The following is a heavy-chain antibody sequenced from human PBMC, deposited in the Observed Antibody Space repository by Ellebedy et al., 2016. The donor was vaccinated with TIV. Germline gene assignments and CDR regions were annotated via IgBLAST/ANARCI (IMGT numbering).Heavy chain of an antibody. CDR2: IYYSGST. CDR1: GGSISSYY. Sequence: SETLSLXCTVSGGSISSYYWSWIRQPPGKGLEWIGYIYYSGSTNYNPSLKSRVTISVDTSKNTFSLKLSSVTAADTAVYSCARGGRYYYYGMDVWGQGTTVTVS. J-gene: IGHJ6*02. CDR3: ARGGRYYYYGMDV. V-gene: IGHV4-59*01.